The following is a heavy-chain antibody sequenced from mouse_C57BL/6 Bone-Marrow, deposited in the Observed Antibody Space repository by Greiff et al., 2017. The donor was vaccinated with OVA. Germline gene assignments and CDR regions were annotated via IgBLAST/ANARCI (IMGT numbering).Heavy chain of an antibody. D-gene: IGHD6-1*01. J-gene: IGHJ4*01. CDR1: GYTFTSYW. CDR2: IYPSDSET. Sequence: VQLQQPGAELVRPGSSVKLSCKASGYTFTSYWMDWVKQRPGQGLEWIGNIYPSDSETHYNQKFKDKATLTVDKSSSTAYMQLSSLTSEDSAVYDCARSGPSVDYWGQGTSVTVSS. CDR3: ARSGPSVDY. V-gene: IGHV1-61*01.